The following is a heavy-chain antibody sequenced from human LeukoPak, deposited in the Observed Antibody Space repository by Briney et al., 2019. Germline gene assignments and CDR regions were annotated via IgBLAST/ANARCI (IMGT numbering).Heavy chain of an antibody. V-gene: IGHV3-11*01. CDR1: GFSFSDHY. CDR2: ISGTGSRT. CDR3: ARSTVTAAGALDY. J-gene: IGHJ4*02. Sequence: GGSLRLSCVASGFSFSDHYMTWIRQAPGKGLEWVSYISGTGSRTYYGDARKGRFTISRDNAKRLVDLQMNSLRADDTAIYYCARSTVTAAGALDYWGQGILVTVSS. D-gene: IGHD6-25*01.